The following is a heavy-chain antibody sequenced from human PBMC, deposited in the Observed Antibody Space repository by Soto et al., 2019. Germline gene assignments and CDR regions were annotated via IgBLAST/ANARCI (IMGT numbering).Heavy chain of an antibody. Sequence: PGGSLRLSCAASGFTFSSYGMHWVRQAPGKGLEWVAVIWYDGSNKYYADSVKGRFTISRDNSKNTLYLQMNSLRAEDTAVYYCARENSIFGSLQIGPDLDYWGQGTLVTVSS. J-gene: IGHJ4*02. V-gene: IGHV3-33*01. CDR3: ARENSIFGSLQIGPDLDY. CDR2: IWYDGSNK. CDR1: GFTFSSYG. D-gene: IGHD3-3*01.